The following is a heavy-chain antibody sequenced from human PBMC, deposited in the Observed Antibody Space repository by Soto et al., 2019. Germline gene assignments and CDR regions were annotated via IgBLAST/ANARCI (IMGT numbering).Heavy chain of an antibody. CDR2: VYYSGST. CDR1: GVSITTSSYF. J-gene: IGHJ1*01. CDR3: ANNLRGDYYFFQY. V-gene: IGHV4-39*01. D-gene: IGHD2-21*02. Sequence: SETLSLTCTVSGVSITTSSYFWGWIRQPPGKGLEWIGSVYYSGSTYYNPSLKSRVTISVDTSKNQFSLKLTSVTAADTAVYYCANNLRGDYYFFQYWGQGSLVTVSS.